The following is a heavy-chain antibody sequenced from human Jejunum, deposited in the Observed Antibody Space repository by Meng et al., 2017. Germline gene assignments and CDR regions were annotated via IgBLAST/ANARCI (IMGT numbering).Heavy chain of an antibody. Sequence: SETLSLTCTVSGSINNYDWSWIRQPAGKGLEWIGRIHSSGSAYYNPSLKSRVTISVDTSKNQFSLKLSSVTAADTAVYYCARGQWDYWGQGTLVTVSS. CDR1: GSINNYD. D-gene: IGHD6-19*01. V-gene: IGHV4-4*07. CDR3: ARGQWDY. CDR2: IHSSGSA. J-gene: IGHJ4*02.